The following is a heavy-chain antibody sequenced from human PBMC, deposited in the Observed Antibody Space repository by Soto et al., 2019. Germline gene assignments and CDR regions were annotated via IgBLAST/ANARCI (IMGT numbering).Heavy chain of an antibody. CDR3: ARLSWEYCGGDCKFGQFDY. V-gene: IGHV3-7*01. CDR2: IKEDGSEK. CDR1: GFTFSTYW. J-gene: IGHJ4*02. D-gene: IGHD2-21*01. Sequence: EVQLVESGGGLVQPGGSLRLSCAASGFTFSTYWMSWVRQAPGKGLEWVANIKEDGSEKFYVDSVKGRFTISRDNAKNSLYLQMKSLRAEDTAVYYCARLSWEYCGGDCKFGQFDYWGQGTLVTVSS.